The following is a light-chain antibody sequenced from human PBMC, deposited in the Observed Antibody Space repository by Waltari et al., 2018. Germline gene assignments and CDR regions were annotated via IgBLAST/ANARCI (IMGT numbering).Light chain of an antibody. Sequence: QTVVTQQPSFSVSPGGTVTLTCALSSGSVSLSPYPSWYQQTPGPPPRPLIYRTNTRYSGGPGRFSGFILWDKAALTITGAQADDESDYHCVLYMGSDILFGGGTKLTVL. V-gene: IGLV8-61*01. CDR3: VLYMGSDIL. CDR1: SGSVSLSPY. J-gene: IGLJ3*02. CDR2: RTN.